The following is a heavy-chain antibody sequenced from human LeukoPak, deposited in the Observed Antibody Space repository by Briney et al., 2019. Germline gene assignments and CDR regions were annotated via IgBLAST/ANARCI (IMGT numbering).Heavy chain of an antibody. CDR2: IFYSGTT. CDR3: ARGLPPLYGDYEGGFDP. V-gene: IGHV4-39*06. D-gene: IGHD4-17*01. Sequence: SETLSLTCTVSGVSISTSSAYWGWIRQPPGKGLEWIGSIFYSGTTYYNPSLKSRVTISVDTSKNQFALELSSVTAADTAVYYCARGLPPLYGDYEGGFDPWGQGTLVTVSS. J-gene: IGHJ5*02. CDR1: GVSISTSSAY.